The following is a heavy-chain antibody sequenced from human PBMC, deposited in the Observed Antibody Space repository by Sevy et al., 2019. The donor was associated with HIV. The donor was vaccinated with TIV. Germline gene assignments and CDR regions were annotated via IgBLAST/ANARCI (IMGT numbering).Heavy chain of an antibody. Sequence: ASVKVSCKASGYTFTSYDINWVRQATGQGLEWMGWMNPNSGNTGYAQKFQGRVTMTRNTSIRTAYMELSSLRSEDTAVYYCARKTTVVTDYYYYYGMDVWGQGTTVTVSS. CDR2: MNPNSGNT. CDR3: ARKTTVVTDYYYYYGMDV. J-gene: IGHJ6*02. V-gene: IGHV1-8*01. CDR1: GYTFTSYD. D-gene: IGHD4-17*01.